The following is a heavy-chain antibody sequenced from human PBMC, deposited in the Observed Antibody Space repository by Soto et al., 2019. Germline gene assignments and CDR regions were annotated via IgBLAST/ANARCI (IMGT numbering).Heavy chain of an antibody. D-gene: IGHD3-10*02. V-gene: IGHV3-30*18. Sequence: GGSLRLSCAAAGFTFSNYGMQWVRQAPGRGLEWVAVISYDGRNKYYADSVKGRFTISRDNSENTLFLEMSSLRAEDTAVYYCAKPDPFKTLMCVHNWGQGTLVTVSS. CDR1: GFTFSNYG. CDR2: ISYDGRNK. CDR3: AKPDPFKTLMCVHN. J-gene: IGHJ4*02.